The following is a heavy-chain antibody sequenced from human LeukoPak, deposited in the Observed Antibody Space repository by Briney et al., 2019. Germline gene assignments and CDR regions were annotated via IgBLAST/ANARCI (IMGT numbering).Heavy chain of an antibody. V-gene: IGHV1-2*02. CDR3: ARDHTGTATFYYYYGMDV. J-gene: IGHJ6*02. CDR2: INPNSGGT. CDR1: GYTFTGYY. Sequence: ASVKVSCKASGYTFTGYYMHWVRQAPGQGLEWMGWINPNSGGTNYAQKFQGRVTMTRDTSISTAYMELSRLRSDDTAVYYCARDHTGTATFYYYYGMDVWGQGTTVTVSS. D-gene: IGHD5-18*01.